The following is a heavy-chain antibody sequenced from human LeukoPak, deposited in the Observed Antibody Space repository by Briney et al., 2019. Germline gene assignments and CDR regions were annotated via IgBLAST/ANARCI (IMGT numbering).Heavy chain of an antibody. D-gene: IGHD5-24*01. J-gene: IGHJ4*02. CDR3: AKDDAWLQYGN. CDR1: GFTFSSYG. CDR2: ISGSGGST. Sequence: GGSLRLSCAASGFTFSSYGMSWVRQAPGKGLEWVSAISGSGGSTYYADSVKGRFTISRDNSKNTLYLQMNSLRPEDTAVYYCAKDDAWLQYGNWGRGTLVTVSS. V-gene: IGHV3-23*01.